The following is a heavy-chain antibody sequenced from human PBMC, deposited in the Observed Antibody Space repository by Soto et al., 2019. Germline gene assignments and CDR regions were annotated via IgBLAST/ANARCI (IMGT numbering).Heavy chain of an antibody. D-gene: IGHD2-15*01. CDR2: IWFDGSDK. CDR3: ARLYCSASSCYSVGAFDI. Sequence: GGSLRLSCAASGFTFSSYGMHWVRQAPGKGLEWVALIWFDGSDKYYTESVKGRFTISRDNSKSTLYLQMNSLRAEDTAVYYCARLYCSASSCYSVGAFDIRGQGTMVTVSS. V-gene: IGHV3-33*01. J-gene: IGHJ3*02. CDR1: GFTFSSYG.